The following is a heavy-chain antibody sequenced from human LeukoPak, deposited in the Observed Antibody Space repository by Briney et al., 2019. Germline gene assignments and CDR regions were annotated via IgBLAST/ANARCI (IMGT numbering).Heavy chain of an antibody. J-gene: IGHJ4*02. CDR1: GYTFTIYG. Sequence: GASVKVSFKSSGYTFTIYGIYWMRQATGQGHGLMGWMNPNSGNTGYSHKFQDRVTMTRNTSISTAYMQLSSLRPAETAVYYCARRFSGSGSTITYWGQGTLVTVSS. CDR2: MNPNSGNT. CDR3: ARRFSGSGSTITY. D-gene: IGHD3-10*01. V-gene: IGHV1-8*01.